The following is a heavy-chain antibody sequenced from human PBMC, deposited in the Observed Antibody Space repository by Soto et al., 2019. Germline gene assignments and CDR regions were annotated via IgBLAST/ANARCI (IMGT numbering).Heavy chain of an antibody. CDR1: GSTFTVYA. D-gene: IGHD2-8*02. Sequence: ASVKVSCKASGSTFTVYAIHWVRQAPGQRPEWMGWINAGNGNTKYSQNFQDRLTMTRDTSANTGYMELNSLRSEDTAVYYCAREGDTGGLYPRYLDYWGQGTLVTVSS. J-gene: IGHJ4*02. CDR2: INAGNGNT. V-gene: IGHV1-3*01. CDR3: AREGDTGGLYPRYLDY.